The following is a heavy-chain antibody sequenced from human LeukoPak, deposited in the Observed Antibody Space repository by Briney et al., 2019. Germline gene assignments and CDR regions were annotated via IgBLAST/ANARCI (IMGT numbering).Heavy chain of an antibody. V-gene: IGHV3-30*02. J-gene: IGHJ6*04. CDR3: AELGITMIGGV. D-gene: IGHD3-10*02. Sequence: GGSLRLSCAASGFTFDDYGMSWVRQAPGKGLEWVAFLRYDGRNKDYTDSVKGRFTISRDNSKNTLYLQMNSLRAEDTAVYYCAELGITMIGGVWGEGTTVTISS. CDR2: LRYDGRNK. CDR1: GFTFDDYG.